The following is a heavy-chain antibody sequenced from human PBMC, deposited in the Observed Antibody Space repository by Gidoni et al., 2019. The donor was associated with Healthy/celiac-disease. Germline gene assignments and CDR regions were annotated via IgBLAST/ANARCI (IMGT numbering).Heavy chain of an antibody. CDR2: ISYGESTK. D-gene: IGHD3-22*01. V-gene: IGHV3-30-3*01. CDR3: SRDYYDSSGLGSYFDY. Sequence: LRLSCAASGFSFSNYAIHWVRQAPGKGLEWVAVISYGESTKYYADSVKGRFTISRDNSKNTLFLQMNSLRPEDTAVYYCSRDYYDSSGLGSYFDYWGQGTLVTVSS. J-gene: IGHJ4*02. CDR1: GFSFSNYA.